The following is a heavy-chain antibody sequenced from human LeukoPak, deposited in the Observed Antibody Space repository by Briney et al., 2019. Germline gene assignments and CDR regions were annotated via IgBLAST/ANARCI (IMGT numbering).Heavy chain of an antibody. CDR1: GGSISSSSYY. D-gene: IGHD3-3*01. CDR3: ASVLRAYYYYYYMDV. CDR2: IYYSGST. Sequence: SETLSLTCTVSGGSISSSSYYWGWIRQPPGKGLEWIGSIYYSGSTYYNPSLKSQVTISVDTSKNQFSLKLSSVTAADTAVYYCASVLRAYYYYYYMDVWGKGTTVTVSS. J-gene: IGHJ6*03. V-gene: IGHV4-39*01.